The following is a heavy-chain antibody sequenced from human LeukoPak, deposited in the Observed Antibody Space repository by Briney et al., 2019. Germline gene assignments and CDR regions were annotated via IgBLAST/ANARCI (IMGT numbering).Heavy chain of an antibody. CDR1: GGTFSSYA. V-gene: IGHV1-69*13. J-gene: IGHJ4*02. CDR3: ARDSRGYYDSSGYLLY. Sequence: SVKVSCKASGGTFSSYAISWVRQAPGQGLEWMGGIIPIFGTANYAQKFQGRVTITADESTSTAYMELSSLRSEDTAVYYCARDSRGYYDSSGYLLYWGQGTLVTVSS. CDR2: IIPIFGTA. D-gene: IGHD3-22*01.